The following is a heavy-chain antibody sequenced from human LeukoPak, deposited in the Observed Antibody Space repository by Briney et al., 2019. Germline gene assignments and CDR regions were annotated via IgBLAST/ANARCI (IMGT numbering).Heavy chain of an antibody. D-gene: IGHD3-22*01. CDR3: ARPTYYYDSSGYSHLYYFDY. CDR1: GGSISSSSYY. V-gene: IGHV4-39*01. Sequence: SETLSLTCTVSGGSISSSSYYWGWIRQPPGKGLGWIGSIYYSGSTYYNPSLKSRVTISVDTSKNQFSLKLSSVTAADTAVYYCARPTYYYDSSGYSHLYYFDYWGQGTLVTVSS. CDR2: IYYSGST. J-gene: IGHJ4*02.